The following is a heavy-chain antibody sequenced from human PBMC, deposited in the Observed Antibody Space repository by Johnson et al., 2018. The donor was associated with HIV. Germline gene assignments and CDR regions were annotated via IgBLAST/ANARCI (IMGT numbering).Heavy chain of an antibody. J-gene: IGHJ3*02. CDR2: INWNGGST. CDR3: ASLYSGYDNDAFDI. D-gene: IGHD5-12*01. Sequence: EQLVESGGGVVRPGGSLRLSCAASGFTFDDYGMSWVRQAPGKGLEWVSGINWNGGSTGYADSVKGRFTISRDNAKNSLYLQMNSLRAEDTAGYYWASLYSGYDNDAFDIWGQGTMVTVSS. V-gene: IGHV3-20*04. CDR1: GFTFDDYG.